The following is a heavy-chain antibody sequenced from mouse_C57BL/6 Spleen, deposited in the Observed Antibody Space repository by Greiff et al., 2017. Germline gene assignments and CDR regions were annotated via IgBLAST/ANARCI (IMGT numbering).Heavy chain of an antibody. V-gene: IGHV1-69*01. CDR2: IDPSDSYT. CDR1: GYTFTSYW. Sequence: QVQLQQPGAELVMPGASVKLSCKASGYTFTSYWMHWVKQRPGQGLEWIGEIDPSDSYTNYNQQFKGKSTLTVDKSSSTAYMQLSSLTSEDSAVYYCARSALAGYFDYWGQGTTLTVSS. CDR3: ARSALAGYFDY. J-gene: IGHJ2*01.